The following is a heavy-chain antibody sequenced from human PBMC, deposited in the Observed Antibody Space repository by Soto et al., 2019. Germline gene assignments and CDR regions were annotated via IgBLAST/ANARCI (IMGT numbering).Heavy chain of an antibody. J-gene: IGHJ3*02. D-gene: IGHD6-13*01. Sequence: GGSPMLSFASSRFTFSSYSMTWVPQAPGKGLEWVSSISSSSSYIYYADSVKGRFTISRDNAKNSLYLQMNSLRAEDTAVYYCARDIARSYSRDLGAFDIWGQGTMVTV. CDR1: RFTFSSYS. CDR2: ISSSSSYI. CDR3: ARDIARSYSRDLGAFDI. V-gene: IGHV3-21*01.